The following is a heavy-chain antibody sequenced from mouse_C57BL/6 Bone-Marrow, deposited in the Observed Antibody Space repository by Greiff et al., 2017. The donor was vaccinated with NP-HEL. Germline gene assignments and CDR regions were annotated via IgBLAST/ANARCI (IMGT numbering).Heavy chain of an antibody. CDR1: GYTFTSYW. CDR2: IDPSDSET. V-gene: IGHV1-52*01. D-gene: IGHD1-1*01. J-gene: IGHJ3*01. Sequence: VQLQQPGAELVRPGSSVKLSCKASGYTFTSYWMHWVKQRPIQGLEWIGNIDPSDSETHYNQKFKDKATLTVDKSSSTAYMQLSSLTSEDSAVYYCARGAYGSSFAWFAYWGQGTLVTVSA. CDR3: ARGAYGSSFAWFAY.